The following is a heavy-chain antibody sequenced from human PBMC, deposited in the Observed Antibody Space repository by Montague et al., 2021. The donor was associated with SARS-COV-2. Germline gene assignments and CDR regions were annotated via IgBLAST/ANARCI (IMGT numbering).Heavy chain of an antibody. Sequence: SETLSLTCTVSGGSISSYYWSWIRQPPGKGLEWIGYIYYSGGTNXNPSLKSRVTISVDTSKNQFSLRLSSVTAADTAVYYCARGSGWMENAFDIWGQGTMVTVSS. D-gene: IGHD6-19*01. J-gene: IGHJ3*02. CDR3: ARGSGWMENAFDI. V-gene: IGHV4-59*01. CDR2: IYYSGGT. CDR1: GGSISSYY.